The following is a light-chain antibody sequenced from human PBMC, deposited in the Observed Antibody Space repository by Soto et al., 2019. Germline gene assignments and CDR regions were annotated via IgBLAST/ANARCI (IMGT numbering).Light chain of an antibody. CDR3: QQYGSSLFS. V-gene: IGKV3-20*01. CDR1: QRVSRTF. Sequence: EIVLTQSPGTLSLSPGERATLSCRASQRVSRTFLAWYQQKPGQAPRLLIYAASSRATGIPDRFSGSGSGTNFTLTISRLEPEDFAVYYCQQYGSSLFSFGPGTKVDIK. J-gene: IGKJ3*01. CDR2: AAS.